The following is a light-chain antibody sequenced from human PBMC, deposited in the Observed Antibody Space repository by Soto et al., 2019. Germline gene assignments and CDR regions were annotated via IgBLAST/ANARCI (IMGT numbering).Light chain of an antibody. Sequence: EIVMTQSPATLSVSPGERVTFSCRASQSVTSSLAWYQHKPGQAPRLLISGASTGATGIPARFSGSGSGTELTLTINSLQSEDFAIYYCQQYNNWPVTFGGGTKVEIK. CDR1: QSVTSS. J-gene: IGKJ4*01. V-gene: IGKV3-15*01. CDR2: GAS. CDR3: QQYNNWPVT.